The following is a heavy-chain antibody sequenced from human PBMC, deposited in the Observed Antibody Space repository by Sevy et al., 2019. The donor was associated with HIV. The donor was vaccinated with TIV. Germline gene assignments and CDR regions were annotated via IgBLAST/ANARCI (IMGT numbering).Heavy chain of an antibody. CDR1: GASISSSGYY. J-gene: IGHJ4*02. V-gene: IGHV4-39*01. D-gene: IGHD6-19*01. CDR2: IRYSGST. CDR3: AGPTLTYSSGWSYYDY. Sequence: SETVSLTCSVSGASISSSGYYWGWIRQPPGQGLEWIASIRYSGSTFYNPSLRSRVTISADTSKNQFSLKLNSVTAADTARYYCAGPTLTYSSGWSYYDYWGQGTVVTVSS.